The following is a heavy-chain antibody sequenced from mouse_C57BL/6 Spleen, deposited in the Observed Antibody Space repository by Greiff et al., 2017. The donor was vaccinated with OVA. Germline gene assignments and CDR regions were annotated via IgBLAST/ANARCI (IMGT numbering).Heavy chain of an antibody. Sequence: QVQLQQSGPGLVQPSQSLSITCTVSGFSLTSYGVHWVRQSPGKGLEWLGVIWRGGSTDYNAAFMSRLSITNDNSKSQVFFKMNSLQADDTAIYYCAKRGYDGNYDYFDCWGQGTTLTVSS. D-gene: IGHD2-3*01. V-gene: IGHV2-5*01. J-gene: IGHJ2*01. CDR3: AKRGYDGNYDYFDC. CDR1: GFSLTSYG. CDR2: IWRGGST.